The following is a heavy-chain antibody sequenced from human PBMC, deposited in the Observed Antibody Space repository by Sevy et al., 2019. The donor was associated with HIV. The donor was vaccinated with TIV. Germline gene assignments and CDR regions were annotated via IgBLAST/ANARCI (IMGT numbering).Heavy chain of an antibody. CDR3: ARQVKSLKIFGVVLPYGMDV. CDR2: ISYTGST. V-gene: IGHV4-59*01. CDR1: GGSITNDN. J-gene: IGHJ6*02. Sequence: SETLSLTCTVSGGSITNDNWIWVRQPPNKGLEWVGYISYTGSTSYNPSLKSRVTISVDTSKNELSLKLTSVTDMDTAIYYCARQVKSLKIFGVVLPYGMDVWGQGTTVTVSS. D-gene: IGHD3-3*01.